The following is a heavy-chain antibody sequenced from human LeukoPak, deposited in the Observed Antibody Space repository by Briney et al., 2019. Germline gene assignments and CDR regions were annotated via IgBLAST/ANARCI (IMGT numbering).Heavy chain of an antibody. V-gene: IGHV3-23*01. CDR2: VSGSGGTT. D-gene: IGHD6-13*01. Sequence: GGSLRLSCAASGFAFSTYAMSWVRQAPGKGLEWVSVVSGSGGTTVYADSVKGRFTISRDNSKNTLYLQMNSLRAEDTAVYYCAKDRPLSFSSSQFDYWGQGTLVTVSS. CDR3: AKDRPLSFSSSQFDY. J-gene: IGHJ4*02. CDR1: GFAFSTYA.